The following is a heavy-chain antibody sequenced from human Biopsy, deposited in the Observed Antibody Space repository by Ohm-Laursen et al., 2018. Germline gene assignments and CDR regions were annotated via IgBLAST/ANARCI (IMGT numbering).Heavy chain of an antibody. J-gene: IGHJ5*02. D-gene: IGHD1-7*01. CDR2: LNPFSGNS. CDR3: GRAVRNQLLTDP. Sequence: SANVSCKASGYTFTSYDITWVRQASGQRPEWLGWLNPFSGNSNFGQKFRGRVTVTSDTSISTAYMELSGLTSDDTATYYCGRAVRNQLLTDPWGQGTLVTVTS. V-gene: IGHV1-8*01. CDR1: GYTFTSYD.